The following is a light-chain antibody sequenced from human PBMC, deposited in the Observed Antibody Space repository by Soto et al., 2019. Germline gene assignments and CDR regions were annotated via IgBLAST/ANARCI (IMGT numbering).Light chain of an antibody. CDR2: EVS. J-gene: IGLJ1*01. Sequence: QSALTQPASVSGSPGQSITISCTGTSSDVGAYNSVSWYQQHPGKAPKLMIYEVSNRPSGVSNRFSGSRSGNTASLTISGLQAEDEADYYCSSYTDSSNYVFVTGTKLTVL. CDR3: SSYTDSSNYV. CDR1: SSDVGAYNS. V-gene: IGLV2-14*01.